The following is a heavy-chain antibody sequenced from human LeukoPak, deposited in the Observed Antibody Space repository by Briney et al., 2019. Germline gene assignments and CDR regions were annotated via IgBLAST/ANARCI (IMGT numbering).Heavy chain of an antibody. Sequence: PGRSLRLSCAASGFTFSSYAMHWVRQAPGKGLEWVAVISYDGSNKYYADSVKGRFTISRDNSKNTLYLQMNSLRAEDTAVYYCARAGIYYYDSSGYSPFDYWGQGTLVTVSS. D-gene: IGHD3-22*01. J-gene: IGHJ4*02. V-gene: IGHV3-30-3*01. CDR2: ISYDGSNK. CDR3: ARAGIYYYDSSGYSPFDY. CDR1: GFTFSSYA.